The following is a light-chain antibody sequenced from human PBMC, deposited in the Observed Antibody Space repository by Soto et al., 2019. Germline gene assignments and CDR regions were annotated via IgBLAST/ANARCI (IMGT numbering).Light chain of an antibody. CDR3: ASYTSSRTLV. J-gene: IGLJ1*01. V-gene: IGLV2-14*01. CDR2: EVT. Sequence: SALTQPASVSGSPGQSITFSCTGTSSDVGGHSYVSWYQQRPGKAPRLMIYEVTKRPSGISNRFSASKSGNTASLTISGLQAEDEADYYCASYTSSRTLVFGTGTKVTVL. CDR1: SSDVGGHSY.